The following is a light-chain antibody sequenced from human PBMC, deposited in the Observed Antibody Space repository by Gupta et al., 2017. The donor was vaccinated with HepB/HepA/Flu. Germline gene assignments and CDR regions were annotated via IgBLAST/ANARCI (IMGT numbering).Light chain of an antibody. CDR2: DAS. CDR1: QDISNY. Sequence: DIQMTQSPSSLSASVGDRVTITCQASQDISNYLNWYQQKPGKAPKLLIYDASNLETGVPSRFSGSGSGTDFTFTISSLQPEDIATYYCQQEDNLPNFFGRGTKVEIK. CDR3: QQEDNLPNF. V-gene: IGKV1-33*01. J-gene: IGKJ4*01.